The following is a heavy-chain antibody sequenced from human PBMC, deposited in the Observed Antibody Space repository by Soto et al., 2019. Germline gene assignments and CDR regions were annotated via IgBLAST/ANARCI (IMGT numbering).Heavy chain of an antibody. Sequence: EVQLVESGGGLVQPGRSLRLSCAASGFTFDDYAMHWVRQAPGKGLEWVSGISWNSGSICYADSVKGRFTISRDNAENSLYMQMNSLRAEDTALYYCAKVRLDAFYIWGQGTMVTVSS. CDR2: ISWNSGSI. J-gene: IGHJ3*02. CDR1: GFTFDDYA. V-gene: IGHV3-9*01. CDR3: AKVRLDAFYI. D-gene: IGHD6-6*01.